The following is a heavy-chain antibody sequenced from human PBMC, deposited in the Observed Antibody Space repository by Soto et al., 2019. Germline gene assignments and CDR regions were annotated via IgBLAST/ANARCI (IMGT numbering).Heavy chain of an antibody. CDR3: TTTKKYYYGSGSYGGGFDY. CDR1: GFTFSNAW. V-gene: IGHV3-15*01. J-gene: IGHJ4*02. Sequence: PGGSLRLSCAASGFTFSNAWMSWVRQAPGKGLECVGRIKSKTDGGTTDYAAPVKGRFTISRDDSKNTLYLQMNSLKTEDTAVYYCTTTKKYYYGSGSYGGGFDYWGQGTLVTVSS. CDR2: IKSKTDGGTT. D-gene: IGHD3-10*01.